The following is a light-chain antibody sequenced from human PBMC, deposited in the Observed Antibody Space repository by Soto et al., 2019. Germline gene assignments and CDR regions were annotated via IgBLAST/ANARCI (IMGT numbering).Light chain of an antibody. CDR3: QQYYSTPSYT. V-gene: IGKV4-1*01. CDR2: WAS. Sequence: DIVMTQSPDSLAVSLGERATINCKSSQSVLYSSNNRNYLAWYQQKPGQPPKLLIYWASTRESGVPDRFSGSGSGTDFTLTTSSLQAEDVAVYYCQQYYSTPSYTFGQGTKLEIK. J-gene: IGKJ2*01. CDR1: QSVLYSSNNRNY.